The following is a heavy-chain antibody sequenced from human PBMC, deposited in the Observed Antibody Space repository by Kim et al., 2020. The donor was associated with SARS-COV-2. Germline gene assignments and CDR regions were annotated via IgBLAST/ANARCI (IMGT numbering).Heavy chain of an antibody. J-gene: IGHJ4*02. V-gene: IGHV3-30*18. D-gene: IGHD5-18*01. CDR2: ISYDGSNK. CDR3: AKDRVDTAIDY. Sequence: GGSLRLSCAASGFTFSSYGMHWVRQAPGKGLEWVAVISYDGSNKYYADSVKGRFTISRDNSKNTLYLQMNSLRAEDTAVYYCAKDRVDTAIDYWGQGTLVTVSS. CDR1: GFTFSSYG.